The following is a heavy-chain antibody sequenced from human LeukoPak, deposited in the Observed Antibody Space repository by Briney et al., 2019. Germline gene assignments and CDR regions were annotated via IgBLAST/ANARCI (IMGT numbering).Heavy chain of an antibody. V-gene: IGHV3-30*18. Sequence: GGSLRLSCAASGFTFSDYYMSWIRQAPGKGLEWVAVISYDGSNKYYADSVKGRFTISRDNSKNTLYLQMNSLRAEDTAVYYCAKNGVDYYFDYWGQGTLVTVSS. CDR2: ISYDGSNK. CDR3: AKNGVDYYFDY. J-gene: IGHJ4*02. CDR1: GFTFSDYY. D-gene: IGHD3-3*01.